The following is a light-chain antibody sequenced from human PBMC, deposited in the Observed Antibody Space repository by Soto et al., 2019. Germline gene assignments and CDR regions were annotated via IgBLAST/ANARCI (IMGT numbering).Light chain of an antibody. J-gene: IGKJ1*01. V-gene: IGKV3-15*01. Sequence: ETVMTQSPVTLSVSPGDTATLSCRASQSVSSHLAWYQQRPGQAPRLLIKAASTWATGITVRFSGSGYETEFTLTIRSLQSEDFGLYYCHQYNNWPWTFGQGTKVEIK. CDR3: HQYNNWPWT. CDR1: QSVSSH. CDR2: AAS.